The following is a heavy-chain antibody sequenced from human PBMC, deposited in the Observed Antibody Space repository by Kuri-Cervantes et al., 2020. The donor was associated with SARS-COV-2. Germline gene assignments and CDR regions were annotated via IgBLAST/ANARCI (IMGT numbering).Heavy chain of an antibody. CDR1: GATISSSSYY. J-gene: IGHJ3*02. Sequence: ETLSLTCTVSGATISSSSYYWGWIRQPPGRGLEWIGSIYYSGSTYYNPSLKSRVTISVDTSKKQFSLKLSSVTAADTAMYYCVTSLPRSGWDGEDAFDIWGQGTMVTVSS. V-gene: IGHV4-39*01. CDR3: VTSLPRSGWDGEDAFDI. D-gene: IGHD6-19*01. CDR2: IYYSGST.